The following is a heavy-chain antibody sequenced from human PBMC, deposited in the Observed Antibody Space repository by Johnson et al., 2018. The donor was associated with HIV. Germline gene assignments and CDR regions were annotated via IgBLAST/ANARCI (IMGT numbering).Heavy chain of an antibody. CDR3: ARAVVVAATNAFDI. D-gene: IGHD2-15*01. CDR1: GFSFSTSG. CDR2: VRSKAHSYAT. V-gene: IGHV3-73*01. J-gene: IGHJ3*02. Sequence: VQLVESGGGVVQPGRSLRVSCAASGFSFSTSGMHWVRQASGKGLEWVGRVRSKAHSYATVYAASLKGRFTISRDDSKNTAYLQMNSLKTEDTAVYYCARAVVVAATNAFDIWGQGTMVTVSS.